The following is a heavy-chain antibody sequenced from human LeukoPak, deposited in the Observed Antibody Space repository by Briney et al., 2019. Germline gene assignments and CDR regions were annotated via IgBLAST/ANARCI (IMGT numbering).Heavy chain of an antibody. CDR1: GYTFTGYY. CDR3: ARDRYGAFDI. CDR2: INPNSGGT. D-gene: IGHD4-17*01. V-gene: IGHV1-2*02. Sequence: ASVKVSCKASGYTFTGYYMHWVRQAPGQGLEWMGWINPNSGGTNYAQKFQGRVTMTRDTAITTAYMEVSRLRSDETALYYCARDRYGAFDIWGQGTMVTVSS. J-gene: IGHJ3*02.